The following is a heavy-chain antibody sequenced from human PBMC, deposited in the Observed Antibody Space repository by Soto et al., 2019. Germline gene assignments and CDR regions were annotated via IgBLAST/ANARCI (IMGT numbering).Heavy chain of an antibody. CDR2: IRSDSASSAI. D-gene: IGHD2-2*01. V-gene: IGHV3-73*01. CDR3: VLEGCRRTGCDSLEL. Sequence: EAQLVQSGGGLVQPGGSLQLSCAASGFTFGGSPVHWVRQASGKGLEWVGRIRSDSASSAIAYAASVRGRFTLSRDDSKNTADLQVNRLDVEDTALYYRVLEGCRRTGCDSLELWGQGTLVTVSS. CDR1: GFTFGGSP. J-gene: IGHJ4*02.